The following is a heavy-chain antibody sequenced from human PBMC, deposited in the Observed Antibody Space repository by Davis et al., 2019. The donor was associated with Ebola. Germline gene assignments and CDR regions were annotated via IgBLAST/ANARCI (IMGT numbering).Heavy chain of an antibody. Sequence: GESLKISCAASGFTFSNYALSWVRQAPGKGLEWVSAIGGSGGSTYYADSVKGRFTISRDNSRNTLYLQMNSLRAEDTAVYYCAKPATVTTLGPIDYLGQGILVTVSS. V-gene: IGHV3-23*01. CDR1: GFTFSNYA. D-gene: IGHD4-17*01. J-gene: IGHJ4*02. CDR2: IGGSGGST. CDR3: AKPATVTTLGPIDY.